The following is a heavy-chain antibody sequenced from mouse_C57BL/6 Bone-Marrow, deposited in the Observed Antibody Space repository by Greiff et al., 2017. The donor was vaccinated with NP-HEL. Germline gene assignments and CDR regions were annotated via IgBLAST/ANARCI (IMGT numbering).Heavy chain of an antibody. CDR1: GYTFTDYY. Sequence: EVQLQQSGPELVKPGASVKISCKASGYTFTDYYMNWVKQSHGKSLEWIGDINPNNGGTSYNQKFKGKATLTVDKSSITAYMELRSLTSEDSAVYYCARGGNNWYFDVWGTGTTVTVSS. CDR2: INPNNGGT. J-gene: IGHJ1*03. V-gene: IGHV1-26*01. CDR3: ARGGNNWYFDV. D-gene: IGHD2-1*01.